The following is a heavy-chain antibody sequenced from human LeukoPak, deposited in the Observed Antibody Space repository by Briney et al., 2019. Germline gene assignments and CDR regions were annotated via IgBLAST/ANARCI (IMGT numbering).Heavy chain of an antibody. V-gene: IGHV4-59*08. Sequence: PSETLSLTCTVSGGSISSYYWSWIRQPPGKGLEWIGYIYYSGSTNYSPSLKSRVTISVDTSKNQFSLKLSSVTAADTAVYYCARLWHYYGSGSLSRWFDPWGQGTLVTVSS. CDR1: GGSISSYY. CDR2: IYYSGST. J-gene: IGHJ5*02. CDR3: ARLWHYYGSGSLSRWFDP. D-gene: IGHD3-10*01.